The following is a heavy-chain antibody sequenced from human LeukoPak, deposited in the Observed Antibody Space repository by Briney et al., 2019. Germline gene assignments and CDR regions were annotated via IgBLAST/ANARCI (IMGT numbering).Heavy chain of an antibody. Sequence: GGSLRLSCAASGFTFDDYGMSWVRQGPGKGLEWVSGIYWKGANTGYGDSVKGRFTISRDNSKNTLYLQMNSLRAEDTALYYCAKWGHYYDSSGYSLPGGFDYWGQGTLVTVSS. V-gene: IGHV3-20*04. D-gene: IGHD3-22*01. J-gene: IGHJ4*02. CDR2: IYWKGANT. CDR1: GFTFDDYG. CDR3: AKWGHYYDSSGYSLPGGFDY.